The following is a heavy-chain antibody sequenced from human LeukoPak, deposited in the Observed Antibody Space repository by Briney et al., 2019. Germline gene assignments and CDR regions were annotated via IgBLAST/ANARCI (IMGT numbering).Heavy chain of an antibody. CDR1: GTSFSSYY. Sequence: SETLSLTCAVSGTSFSSYYWSWIRQSPEKGLEWIGEINHSGYTNNNPSLKSRVTMSVDTANNRFSLSLSSVTAADTAVYFCARMTTVHDYWGQGILVTVSS. J-gene: IGHJ4*02. D-gene: IGHD4-17*01. CDR2: INHSGYT. CDR3: ARMTTVHDY. V-gene: IGHV4-34*01.